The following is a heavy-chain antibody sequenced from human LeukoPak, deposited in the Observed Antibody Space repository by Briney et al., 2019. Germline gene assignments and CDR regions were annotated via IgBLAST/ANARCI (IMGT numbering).Heavy chain of an antibody. V-gene: IGHV3-74*01. CDR1: EFTFSSYW. Sequence: GGSLRLSCAASEFTFSSYWMHWVRQAPGKGLVWVSRINSDVTLTTYADSVKGRFTISRDNAKNTLYLQMNSLRAEDTAVYYCVRGGKTSNYFDYWGQGNLVIVSS. CDR2: INSDVTLT. J-gene: IGHJ4*02. CDR3: VRGGKTSNYFDY.